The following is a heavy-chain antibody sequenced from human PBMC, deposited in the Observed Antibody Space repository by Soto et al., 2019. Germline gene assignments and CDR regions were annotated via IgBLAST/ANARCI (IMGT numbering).Heavy chain of an antibody. V-gene: IGHV4-4*02. CDR2: IYHSGST. D-gene: IGHD6-19*01. Sequence: TXXXTCAVFGRSISXXXXWSWVRQXPGKGLEWIGEIYHSGSTHYDPSLKSRVTISVEKYKNQFSLKLSSVTAADTAVYYCASHEWLDDAFDIWGQGTMVTVSS. CDR1: GRSISXXXX. CDR3: ASHEWLDDAFDI. J-gene: IGHJ3*02.